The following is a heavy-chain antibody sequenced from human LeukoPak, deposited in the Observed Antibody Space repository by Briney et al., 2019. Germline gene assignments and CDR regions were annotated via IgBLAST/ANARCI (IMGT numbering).Heavy chain of an antibody. V-gene: IGHV4-39*01. CDR2: IYYSGST. J-gene: IGHJ4*02. D-gene: IGHD2-2*01. CDR1: GGSISSSSYY. Sequence: SETLSLTCTVSGGSISSSSYYWGWIRQPPRKGLEWIGSIYYSGSTYCHPTLKSRVTISVDTSKNQFTLKLSSVTAADTAVYYCARRRGVVVPAARGGRSYYFDYWGQGTLVTVSS. CDR3: ARRRGVVVPAARGGRSYYFDY.